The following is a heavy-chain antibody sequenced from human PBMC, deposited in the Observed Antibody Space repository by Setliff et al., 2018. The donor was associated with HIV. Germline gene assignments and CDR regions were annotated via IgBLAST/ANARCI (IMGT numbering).Heavy chain of an antibody. Sequence: GGSLRLSCAASGFTFSSYGMNWVRQAPGKGLEWDSIITAGGTTYYADSVKGRFTISRDNSKNSLYLQMDSLRVEDTTVYYCTRKLAPGHGMYVWGQGTTVTVSS. CDR1: GFTFSSYG. D-gene: IGHD3-3*02. CDR2: ITAGGTT. CDR3: TRKLAPGHGMYV. V-gene: IGHV3-NL1*01. J-gene: IGHJ6*02.